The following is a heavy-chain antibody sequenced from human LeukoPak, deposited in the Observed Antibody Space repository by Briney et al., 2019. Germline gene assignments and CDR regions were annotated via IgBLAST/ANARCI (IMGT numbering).Heavy chain of an antibody. CDR3: AREVGYCTNGVCYKWFDP. J-gene: IGHJ5*02. CDR2: ISSSGSTI. D-gene: IGHD2-8*01. V-gene: IGHV3-48*03. Sequence: GGSLRLSCAASGFTFSSYEMNWVRQAPGKGLEWVSYISSSGSTIYYADSVKGRFTISRDNAKNSLYLQMNSLRAEDTAVYYCAREVGYCTNGVCYKWFDPWSQGTLVTVSS. CDR1: GFTFSSYE.